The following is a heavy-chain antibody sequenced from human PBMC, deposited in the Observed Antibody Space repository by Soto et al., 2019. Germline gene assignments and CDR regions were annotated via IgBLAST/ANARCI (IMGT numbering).Heavy chain of an antibody. CDR1: GFTFSSYG. V-gene: IGHV3-30*18. Sequence: PGGSLRLSCAASGFTFSSYGMHWVRQAPGKGLEWVAVISYDGSNKYYADSVKGRFTISRDNSKNTLYLQMNSLRAEDTAVYYCAKDYRCSSTSCYLVYYYYYYGMDVWGQGTTVTVSS. CDR3: AKDYRCSSTSCYLVYYYYYYGMDV. D-gene: IGHD2-2*01. CDR2: ISYDGSNK. J-gene: IGHJ6*02.